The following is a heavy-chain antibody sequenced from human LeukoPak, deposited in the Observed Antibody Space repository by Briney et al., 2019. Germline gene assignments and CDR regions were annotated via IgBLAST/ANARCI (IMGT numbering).Heavy chain of an antibody. V-gene: IGHV1-24*01. D-gene: IGHD2-2*01. Sequence: AAALAYCKDTGIHHTDSSTPYAHKSTRNTHDRQGGFHPEDGETIYAQKFQGRVTMTEDTSTDTAYMELSSLRSEDTAVYYCATGGLVPGRYYYYGMDVWGKGTTVTVSS. CDR2: FHPEDGET. J-gene: IGHJ6*04. CDR3: ATGGLVPGRYYYYGMDV. CDR1: GIHHTDSS.